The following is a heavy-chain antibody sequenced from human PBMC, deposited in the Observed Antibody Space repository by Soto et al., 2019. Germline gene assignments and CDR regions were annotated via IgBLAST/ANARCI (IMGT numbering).Heavy chain of an antibody. V-gene: IGHV4-61*08. CDR1: GGSISSGGYY. D-gene: IGHD2-2*01. CDR3: ARGYCSSTSCYEFGY. CDR2: IYYSGNT. J-gene: IGHJ4*02. Sequence: PSETLSLTCAVSGGSISSGGYYWNWIRQPPGKGLEWIGSIYYSGNTNYSPSLKSRVTISVDTSKKQFSLKLTSVTAADTAMYYCARGYCSSTSCYEFGYWGQGTLVTVSP.